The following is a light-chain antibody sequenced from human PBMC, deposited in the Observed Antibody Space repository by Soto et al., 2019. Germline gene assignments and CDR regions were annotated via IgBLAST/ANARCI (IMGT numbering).Light chain of an antibody. CDR2: LAS. CDR1: QSISSW. V-gene: IGKV1-5*03. Sequence: DIQMTQSPSILSPFVRGHDRIICXASQSISSWLAWYQQKPGKAPKLLIYLASSLQTGAPSRFSGSGAGTDFTLTISSLQPDDFATYYCQQYNTYPWTFGQGTKVDIK. CDR3: QQYNTYPWT. J-gene: IGKJ1*01.